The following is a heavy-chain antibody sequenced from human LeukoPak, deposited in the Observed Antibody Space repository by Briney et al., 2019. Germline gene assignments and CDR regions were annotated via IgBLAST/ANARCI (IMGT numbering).Heavy chain of an antibody. CDR1: GGSFSGYY. V-gene: IGHV4-34*01. CDR2: INHSGST. Sequence: SETLSLTCAVYGGSFSGYYWSWIRQPPGKGLEWIGEINHSGSTNYNPSLKSRVTISVDTSKNQFSLKLSSVTAADTAVYYCARGRRAVPQTTHFDYWGQGTLVTVSS. J-gene: IGHJ4*02. CDR3: ARGRRAVPQTTHFDY. D-gene: IGHD6-19*01.